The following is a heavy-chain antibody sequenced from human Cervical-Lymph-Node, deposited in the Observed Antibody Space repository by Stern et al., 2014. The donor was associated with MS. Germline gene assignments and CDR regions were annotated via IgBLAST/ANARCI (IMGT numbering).Heavy chain of an antibody. V-gene: IGHV3-21*01. D-gene: IGHD3-22*01. CDR2: ISNDNRYI. J-gene: IGHJ5*02. CDR3: AKTKVVVLNCFDH. Sequence: EVQLVESGGGLVKPGGSLRLACAASGFTFSSYSMNWVRQAPGKGLEWVASISNDNRYIYHADSVKCRFTISRDNAKNSLYLQMDSLRVEDTAVYYCAKTKVVVLNCFDHWGQGALVTVSS. CDR1: GFTFSSYS.